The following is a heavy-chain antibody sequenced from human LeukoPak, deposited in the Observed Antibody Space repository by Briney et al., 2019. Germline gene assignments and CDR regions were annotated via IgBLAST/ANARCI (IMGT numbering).Heavy chain of an antibody. CDR1: GGSISSYY. V-gene: IGHV4-59*01. CDR3: ARGESYYYDSGGPLPYNWFDP. D-gene: IGHD3-22*01. CDR2: IYYSGST. Sequence: PSETLSLTCTVSGGSISSYYWSWIRQPPGKGLEWIGYIYYSGSTNYNPSLKSRVTISVDTSKNQFSLKLSSVTAADTAVYYCARGESYYYDSGGPLPYNWFDPWGQGTLVTVSS. J-gene: IGHJ5*02.